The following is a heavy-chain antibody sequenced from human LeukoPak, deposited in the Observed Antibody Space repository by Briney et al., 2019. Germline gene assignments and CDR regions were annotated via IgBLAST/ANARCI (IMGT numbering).Heavy chain of an antibody. Sequence: SETLSLTCAVYGGSFSSYYWGWIRQPPGKGLEWIGNIYYSGSTYYNPSLKSRVTISVDTSKNQFSLKLSSVTAADTAVYYCAREGYYGDFAWNWFDPWGQGTLVTVSS. CDR3: AREGYYGDFAWNWFDP. J-gene: IGHJ5*02. D-gene: IGHD4-17*01. CDR1: GGSFSSYY. CDR2: IYYSGST. V-gene: IGHV4-34*01.